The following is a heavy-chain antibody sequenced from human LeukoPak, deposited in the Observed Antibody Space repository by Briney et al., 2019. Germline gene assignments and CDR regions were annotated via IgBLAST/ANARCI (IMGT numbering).Heavy chain of an antibody. D-gene: IGHD2-15*01. V-gene: IGHV4-39*01. J-gene: IGHJ6*02. CDR1: VGSISISSYY. CDR2: IYYSGST. CDR3: ARRIDGTPSPYGMDV. Sequence: TSETLSLTCTGSVGSISISSYYCGWIRQPPGKGLEWIGSIYYSGSTYYNPSLKSRVTISVDTSKNQFSLTLSSVTDADTAVYSRARRIDGTPSPYGMDVWGQGTTVTVSS.